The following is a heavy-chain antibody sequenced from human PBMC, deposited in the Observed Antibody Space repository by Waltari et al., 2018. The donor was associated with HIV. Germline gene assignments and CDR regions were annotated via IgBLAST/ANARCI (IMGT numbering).Heavy chain of an antibody. CDR3: ARAGVVPALFDL. V-gene: IGHV4-38-2*01. CDR1: GYSINSDDN. Sequence: QVQLQESGPGLLKPSETLSLTCVVSGYSINSDDNWGWVRQTPGKGLEWIGSVYHSGSTLHNPSLNSRVTISIDTSKSHFSLKLTSVTAADTAVYYCARAGVVPALFDLWGRGTLVTVSS. CDR2: VYHSGST. D-gene: IGHD2-21*01. J-gene: IGHJ2*01.